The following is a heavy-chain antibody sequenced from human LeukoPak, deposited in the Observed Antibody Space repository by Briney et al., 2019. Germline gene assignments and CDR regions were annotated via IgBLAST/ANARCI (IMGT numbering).Heavy chain of an antibody. CDR2: IHHSGTT. Sequence: PSETLSLTCTVSGGSISSYYWSWIRQPPGKGLEWIGYIHHSGTTNYSPSLKSRVTISVDMSKNQFFPNLTSVTAADTAVYYCARGRLGATYWGQGTLVTVSS. V-gene: IGHV4-59*01. J-gene: IGHJ4*02. CDR1: GGSISSYY. CDR3: ARGRLGATY. D-gene: IGHD1-26*01.